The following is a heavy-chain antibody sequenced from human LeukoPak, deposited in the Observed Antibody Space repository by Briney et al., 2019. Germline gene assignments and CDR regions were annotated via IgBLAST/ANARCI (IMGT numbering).Heavy chain of an antibody. Sequence: SETLSLTCAVSGGSICSGSYYWSLIRQPPGKGLEWIGRIYTSGSTNYNPSLKSRVTISVDTSKNQFSLKLSSVTAADTAVYYCARASSGWLFDYWGQGTLVTVSS. D-gene: IGHD6-19*01. J-gene: IGHJ4*02. V-gene: IGHV4-61*02. CDR3: ARASSGWLFDY. CDR1: GGSICSGSYY. CDR2: IYTSGST.